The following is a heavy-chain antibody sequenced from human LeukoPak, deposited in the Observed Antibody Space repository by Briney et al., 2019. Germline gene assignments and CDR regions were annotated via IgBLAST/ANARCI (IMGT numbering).Heavy chain of an antibody. Sequence: ASVKVSCKASGYAFTGYYMHWVRQAPGQGLEWMGWINPNSGGTNYAQKFQGRVTMTRDTSISTAYMELSRLRSDDTAVYYCAKNECPIGVVRCPLVYWGQGTLVTVSS. CDR2: INPNSGGT. J-gene: IGHJ4*02. CDR3: AKNECPIGVVRCPLVY. D-gene: IGHD2-21*01. CDR1: GYAFTGYY. V-gene: IGHV1-2*02.